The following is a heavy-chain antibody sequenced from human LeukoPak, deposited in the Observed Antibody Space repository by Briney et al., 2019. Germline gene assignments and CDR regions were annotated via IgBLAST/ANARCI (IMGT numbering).Heavy chain of an antibody. CDR2: LNPNSGNT. V-gene: IGHV1-2*02. CDR3: AKEGYDGSYFRLDF. CDR1: GYTFTNYD. D-gene: IGHD1-26*01. Sequence: ASVTVSCTASGYTFTNYDINWVRQAPGQGLEWMGWLNPNSGNTNYAQKFQVRVTMTRDTSISTAYMELSRLRSDDTAVYYCAKEGYDGSYFRLDFWGQGTLVTVSS. J-gene: IGHJ4*02.